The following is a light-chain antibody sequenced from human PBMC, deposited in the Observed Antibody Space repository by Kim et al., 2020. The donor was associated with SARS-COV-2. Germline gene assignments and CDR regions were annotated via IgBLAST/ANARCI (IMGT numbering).Light chain of an antibody. CDR2: DVS. V-gene: IGLV2-14*03. CDR1: SSDIGLSDY. J-gene: IGLJ3*02. Sequence: GQSITISCTGTSSDIGLSDYVSWSQQHPGKAPKLMISDVSKRPSGVSDRFSGSKSGNTASLTISGLQAEDEADYYCASYTSTYTWVFGGGTKVTVL. CDR3: ASYTSTYTWV.